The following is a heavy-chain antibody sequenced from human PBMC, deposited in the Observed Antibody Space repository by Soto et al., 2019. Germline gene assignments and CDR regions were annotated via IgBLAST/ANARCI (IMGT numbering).Heavy chain of an antibody. CDR1: GGTFSSYA. D-gene: IGHD3-22*01. CDR2: IIPIFGTA. J-gene: IGHJ5*02. V-gene: IGHV1-69*06. Sequence: SVKVSCKSSGGTFSSYAISWVRQAPGQGLECMGGIIPIFGTANYAQKFQGRVTITADKSTSTAYMELSSLRSEDTAVYYCARGDYYDINHPNWFDPWGQGTLVTVSS. CDR3: ARGDYYDINHPNWFDP.